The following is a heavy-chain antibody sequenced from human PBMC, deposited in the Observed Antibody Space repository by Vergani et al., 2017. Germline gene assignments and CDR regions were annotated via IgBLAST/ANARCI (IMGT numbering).Heavy chain of an antibody. CDR1: GGSFSGYY. CDR2: INHSGST. D-gene: IGHD2-2*02. Sequence: QVQLQQWGAGLLKPSETLSLTCAVYGGSFSGYYWSWIRQPPGKGLEWIGEINHSGSTNYNPSLTSRVTISVDTSKNQFSLKLSSVTAADTAVYYCARGRVECGDRSTSCYRRSRSVDYWGQGTLVTVSS. CDR3: ARGRVECGDRSTSCYRRSRSVDY. J-gene: IGHJ4*02. V-gene: IGHV4-34*01.